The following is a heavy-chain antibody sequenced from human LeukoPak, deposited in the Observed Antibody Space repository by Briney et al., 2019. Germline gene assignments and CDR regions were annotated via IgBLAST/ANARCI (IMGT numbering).Heavy chain of an antibody. D-gene: IGHD5-18*01. Sequence: SETLSLTCAVYGGSFSGYYWSWIRQPPGKGLEWIGEINHSGSTNYNPSLKSRVTISVDTSKNQFSLKLSSVTAADTAVYYCARDGTAMSMTFEYWGQGTLVTVSS. CDR2: INHSGST. J-gene: IGHJ4*02. CDR3: ARDGTAMSMTFEY. V-gene: IGHV4-34*01. CDR1: GGSFSGYY.